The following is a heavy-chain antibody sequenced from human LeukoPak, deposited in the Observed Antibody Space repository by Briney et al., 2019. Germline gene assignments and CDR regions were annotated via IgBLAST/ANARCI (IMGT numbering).Heavy chain of an antibody. CDR2: IYHSGST. D-gene: IGHD1-26*01. V-gene: IGHV4-30-2*01. Sequence: SETLSLTCTVSGGSVSGYYWSWIRQPPGKGLEWIGYIYHSGSTYYNPSLKSRVTISVDRSKNQFSLKLSSVAAADTAVYYCARIVGATKGRYYFDYWGQGTLVTVSS. CDR3: ARIVGATKGRYYFDY. J-gene: IGHJ4*02. CDR1: GGSVSGYY.